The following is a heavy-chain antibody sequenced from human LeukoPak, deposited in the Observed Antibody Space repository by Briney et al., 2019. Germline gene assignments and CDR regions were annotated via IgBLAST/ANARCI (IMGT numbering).Heavy chain of an antibody. Sequence: GGSLRLSCAASGFTFSSYAMSWVRHAPGKGLELVSAISGSGGSTYYADSVKGRFTISRDNSKNTLYLQMNSLRAEDTAVYYCAKDYYYGSGTPPNWLDPWGQGTLVTVSS. D-gene: IGHD3-10*01. CDR3: AKDYYYGSGTPPNWLDP. V-gene: IGHV3-23*01. CDR2: ISGSGGST. CDR1: GFTFSSYA. J-gene: IGHJ5*02.